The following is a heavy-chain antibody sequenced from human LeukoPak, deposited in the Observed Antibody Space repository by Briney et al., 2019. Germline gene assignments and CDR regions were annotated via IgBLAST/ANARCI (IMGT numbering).Heavy chain of an antibody. V-gene: IGHV3-53*01. CDR3: AKDPTYHPYGMDV. CDR1: GFTVSSNY. D-gene: IGHD1-14*01. J-gene: IGHJ6*02. Sequence: GGSLRLSCAASGFTVSSNYMSWVRQAPGKGLEWVSVIYSGGSTYYADSVKGRFTISRDNAKNSLYLQMNSLRAEDTAVYYCAKDPTYHPYGMDVWGQGITVTVSS. CDR2: IYSGGST.